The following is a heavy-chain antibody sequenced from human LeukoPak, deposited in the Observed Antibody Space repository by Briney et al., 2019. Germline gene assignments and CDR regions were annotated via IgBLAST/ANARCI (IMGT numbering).Heavy chain of an antibody. D-gene: IGHD3-10*01. J-gene: IGHJ6*02. CDR2: ISAYNGNT. CDR3: ARGITMVRGVTQNYGMDV. Sequence: ASVKVSCKASGYTFTSYGISWVRQAPGQGLEWMGWISAYNGNTNYAQKLQGRVTMTTDTSTSTAYMELSSLRSEDTAVYYCARGITMVRGVTQNYGMDVWGQGTTVTVSS. V-gene: IGHV1-18*01. CDR1: GYTFTSYG.